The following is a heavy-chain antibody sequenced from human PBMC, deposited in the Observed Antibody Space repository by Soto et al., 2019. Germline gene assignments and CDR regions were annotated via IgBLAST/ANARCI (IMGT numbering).Heavy chain of an antibody. CDR2: ISAYNGNT. J-gene: IGHJ3*02. D-gene: IGHD1-26*01. CDR3: AGEWYRGQLANDAFDI. Sequence: QVQLVQSGAEVKKPGASVKVSCKASGYTFTSYGISWVRQAPGQGLEWMGWISAYNGNTNYAQKPQGRVTRTTDTSTSTAYMELRSLRSDDTAVYYCAGEWYRGQLANDAFDIWGQGTMVTVSS. V-gene: IGHV1-18*04. CDR1: GYTFTSYG.